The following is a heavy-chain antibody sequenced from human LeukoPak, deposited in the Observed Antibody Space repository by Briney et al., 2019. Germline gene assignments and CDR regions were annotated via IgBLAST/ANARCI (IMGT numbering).Heavy chain of an antibody. CDR2: IGGTGGST. CDR1: GFTFSSYA. J-gene: IGHJ4*02. Sequence: GGSLRLSCAASGFTFSSYAMSWVRQAPGKGLEWVSAIGGTGGSTYYADSVKGRFTISRDNSKNTLYLQMNSLRAEDTAVYYCAKGPYCSSTSCYRREPGGYWGQGTLVTVSS. D-gene: IGHD2-2*02. CDR3: AKGPYCSSTSCYRREPGGY. V-gene: IGHV3-23*01.